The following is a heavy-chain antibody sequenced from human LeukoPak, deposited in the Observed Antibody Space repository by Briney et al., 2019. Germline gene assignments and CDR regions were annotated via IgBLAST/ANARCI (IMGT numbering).Heavy chain of an antibody. V-gene: IGHV4-38-2*02. CDR2: IYHSGRT. CDR1: GYSISSGYY. D-gene: IGHD6-13*01. J-gene: IGHJ4*02. Sequence: SETLSLTCTVSGYSISSGYYWGWIRQPPGKGLEWIGSIYHSGRTFYNPSLKSRVTISVDTSKNQFSLKLSSVTAADTAVYYCAIWGAAAGPYFDYWGQGTLVTVSS. CDR3: AIWGAAAGPYFDY.